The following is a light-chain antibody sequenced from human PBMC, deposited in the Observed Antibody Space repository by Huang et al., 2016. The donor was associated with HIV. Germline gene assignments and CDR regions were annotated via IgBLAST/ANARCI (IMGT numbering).Light chain of an antibody. CDR3: QQYNRFYT. Sequence: DIQMTQSPSTLFASVGDRVTITCRASQSVGNWLAWYQQKPGQAPKLLIYTASTLQKGVPSRFSGSGSETEFTLTINSLQPDDFATYYCQQYNRFYTFGQGTRLDIK. CDR1: QSVGNW. CDR2: TAS. V-gene: IGKV1-5*03. J-gene: IGKJ2*01.